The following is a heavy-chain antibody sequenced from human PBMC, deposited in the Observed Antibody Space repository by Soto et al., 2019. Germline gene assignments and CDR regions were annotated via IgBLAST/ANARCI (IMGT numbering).Heavy chain of an antibody. Sequence: VKGSCKASGGTFSSYTISWVRQAPGQGLEWMGRIIPILGIANYAQKFQGRVTITADKSTSTAYMELSSLRSEDTAVYYCARGYYDFWSGYEPYWGQGTLVTVS. CDR2: IIPILGIA. D-gene: IGHD3-3*01. J-gene: IGHJ4*02. CDR3: ARGYYDFWSGYEPY. CDR1: GGTFSSYT. V-gene: IGHV1-69*02.